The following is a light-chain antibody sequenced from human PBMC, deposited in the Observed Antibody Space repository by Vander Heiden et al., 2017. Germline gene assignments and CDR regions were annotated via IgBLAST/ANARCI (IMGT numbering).Light chain of an antibody. J-gene: IGLJ2*01. V-gene: IGLV2-14*01. CDR3: SSYTSSSTLD. CDR1: SSDVGGYNY. CDR2: DVN. Sequence: QSALTQPASVSGSPGQSITISCTGTSSDVGGYNYVSWYQQPPGKAPKLMIYDVNNRPSGVSNRFSGSKSGNTASLTISGLQAEDEADYYCSSYTSSSTLDFGGGTKLTVL.